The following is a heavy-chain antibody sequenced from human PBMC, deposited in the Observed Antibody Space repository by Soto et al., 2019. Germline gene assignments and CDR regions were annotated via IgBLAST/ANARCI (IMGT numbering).Heavy chain of an antibody. CDR2: INHSGST. D-gene: IGHD3-10*01. CDR3: ARGTWVRSAFDI. V-gene: IGHV4-34*01. J-gene: IGHJ3*02. CDR1: GGSFSGYY. Sequence: QVQLQQWGAGLLKPSETLSLTCAVYGGSFSGYYWSWIRQPPGKGLEWIGEINHSGSTNYNPSLKSPVTISVDTSKNQFSLKLSSVTAADTAVYYCARGTWVRSAFDIWGQGTMVTVSS.